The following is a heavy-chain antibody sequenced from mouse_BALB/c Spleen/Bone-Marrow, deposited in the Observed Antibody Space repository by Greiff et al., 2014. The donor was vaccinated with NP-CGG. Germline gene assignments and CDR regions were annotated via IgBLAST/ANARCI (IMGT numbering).Heavy chain of an antibody. D-gene: IGHD2-13*01. CDR3: ARVYFDDYEAWFAY. CDR1: GFTFTDYY. Sequence: DVHLVESGGGLVQPGGSLRLSCATSGFTFTDYYMSWVRQPPGKALEWLGFIRNKANGYTTEYSASVKGRFTISRDNSQSILFLQMNTLRTEDSAIYYCARVYFDDYEAWFAYWGQGTLVTVSA. V-gene: IGHV7-3*02. CDR2: IRNKANGYTT. J-gene: IGHJ3*01.